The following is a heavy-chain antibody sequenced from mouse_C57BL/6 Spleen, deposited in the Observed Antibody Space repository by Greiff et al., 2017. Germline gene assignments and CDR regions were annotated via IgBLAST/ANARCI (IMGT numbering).Heavy chain of an antibody. CDR3: ARNYGSTYYYAMDY. CDR2: IYPGAGDT. V-gene: IGHV1-82*01. D-gene: IGHD1-1*01. Sequence: QVQLQQSGPELVKPGASVKISCKASGYAFSSSWMNWVKQRPGKGLEWIGRIYPGAGDTNYNGKFKGKATLTADKSSSTAYMQLSSLTSEDSAVYFCARNYGSTYYYAMDYWGQGTSVTVSS. CDR1: GYAFSSSW. J-gene: IGHJ4*01.